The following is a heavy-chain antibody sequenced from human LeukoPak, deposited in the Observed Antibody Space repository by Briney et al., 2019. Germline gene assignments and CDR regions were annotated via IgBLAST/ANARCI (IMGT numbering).Heavy chain of an antibody. J-gene: IGHJ4*02. CDR3: ARDGGEKSFDY. D-gene: IGHD2-15*01. CDR2: INPNNGDT. V-gene: IGHV1-2*02. CDR1: GYTFTGYY. Sequence: ASVKVSCKASGYTFTGYYMHWVRQAPGQGLEWMGWINPNNGDTKYAQKFQGRVTMTRDTSISTAYMELNRLRSDDTAVYYCARDGGEKSFDYWGQGALVTVSS.